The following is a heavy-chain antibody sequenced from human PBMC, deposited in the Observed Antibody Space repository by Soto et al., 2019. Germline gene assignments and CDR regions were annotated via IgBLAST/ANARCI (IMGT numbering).Heavy chain of an antibody. J-gene: IGHJ6*02. CDR3: ARGAPPPVRNQRNYYYYRMDV. Sequence: SVKVSCKASGGTFSSYAISWVRQAPGQGLEWMGGIIPIFGTANYAQKFQGRVTITADESTSTAYMELSSLRSEDTAVYYCARGAPPPVRNQRNYYYYRMDVWGQGTTVTVSS. V-gene: IGHV1-69*13. CDR1: GGTFSSYA. D-gene: IGHD1-1*01. CDR2: IIPIFGTA.